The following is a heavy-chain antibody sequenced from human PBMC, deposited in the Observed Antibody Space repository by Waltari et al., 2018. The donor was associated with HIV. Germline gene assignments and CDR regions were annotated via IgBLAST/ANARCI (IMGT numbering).Heavy chain of an antibody. D-gene: IGHD6-19*01. CDR1: VDSVSSNSAA. CDR3: VRGGQWLNWFGP. Sequence: QGQLQQSGPGLVKPSQTLSLTCVISVDSVSSNSAAWNWLRQSPSRGLEWLGRKYYRSRWDNEYAVSVKSRISINEDTTKIQFSLQVKSVTPEDTAVDDCVRGGQWLNWFGPWGAGTLVTVSS. J-gene: IGHJ5*02. CDR2: KYYRSRWDN. V-gene: IGHV6-1*01.